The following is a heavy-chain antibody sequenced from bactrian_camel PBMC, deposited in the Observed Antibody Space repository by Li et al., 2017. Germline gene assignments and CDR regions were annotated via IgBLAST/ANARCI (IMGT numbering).Heavy chain of an antibody. Sequence: HVQLVESGGGSVQAGGSLKLSCAASGYSFSTCRMAWYRQAPGKERTLVSIISRDGTTIYADSVKGRFTISQIHLHSTHLQMNDLAPEDTAMYYCAATRFKTACPDRDADFRIWGQGTQVTVS. D-gene: IGHD1*01. J-gene: IGHJ6*01. CDR1: GYSFSTCR. CDR3: AATRFKTACPDRDADFRI. V-gene: IGHV3S53*01. CDR2: ISRDGTT.